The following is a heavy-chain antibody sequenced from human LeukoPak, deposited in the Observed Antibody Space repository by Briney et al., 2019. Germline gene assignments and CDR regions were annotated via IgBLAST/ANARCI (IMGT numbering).Heavy chain of an antibody. CDR1: GGSISSGGYS. J-gene: IGHJ3*02. V-gene: IGHV4-30-2*01. CDR2: IYHSGST. D-gene: IGHD3-9*01. Sequence: PSQTLSLTCAVSGGSISSGGYSWSWIRQPPGKGLEWMGYIYHSGSTYYNPSLKSRVTISVDRSKNQFSLKLSSVTAADTAVYYCARTTYGILTGYYTDAFDIWGQGTMVTVSS. CDR3: ARTTYGILTGYYTDAFDI.